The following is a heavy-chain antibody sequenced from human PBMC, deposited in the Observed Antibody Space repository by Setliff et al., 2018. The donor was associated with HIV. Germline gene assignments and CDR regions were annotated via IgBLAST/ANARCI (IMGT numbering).Heavy chain of an antibody. V-gene: IGHV3-48*04. CDR2: ISSSSSTI. J-gene: IGHJ4*02. CDR3: ARILLWFGELDDY. CDR1: GFTFSNYN. D-gene: IGHD3-10*01. Sequence: ETLSLSCAASGFTFSNYNMNWVRQAPGKGLEWLSCISSSSSTIYYADSVKGRFTISRDNAKNSLYLQMNSLRAEDTAVYYCARILLWFGELDDYWGQGTLVTVS.